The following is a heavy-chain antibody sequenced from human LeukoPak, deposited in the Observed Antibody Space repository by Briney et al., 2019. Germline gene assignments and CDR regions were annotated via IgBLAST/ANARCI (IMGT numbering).Heavy chain of an antibody. V-gene: IGHV4-34*01. Sequence: SETLSLTCAVYGVSFSGYYWSWIRRPPGKGLEWIGEINHSGSTNYNPSLKSRVTISVDTSKNQFSLKLSSVTAADTAVYYCARGRPFVGAVDYWGQGTLVTVSS. J-gene: IGHJ4*02. CDR3: ARGRPFVGAVDY. D-gene: IGHD1-26*01. CDR2: INHSGST. CDR1: GVSFSGYY.